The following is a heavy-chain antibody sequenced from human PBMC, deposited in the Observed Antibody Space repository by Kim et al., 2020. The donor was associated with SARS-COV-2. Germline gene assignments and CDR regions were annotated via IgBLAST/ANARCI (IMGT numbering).Heavy chain of an antibody. Sequence: SETLSLTCTVSGGSISSGSYYWSWIRQPAGKGLEWIGRIYTSGSTNYNPSLKSRVTISVDTSKNQFSLKLSSVTAADTAVYYCARKEVMQHWFDPWGQGTLVTVSS. CDR2: IYTSGST. V-gene: IGHV4-61*02. J-gene: IGHJ5*02. CDR3: ARKEVMQHWFDP. CDR1: GGSISSGSYY. D-gene: IGHD2-21*01.